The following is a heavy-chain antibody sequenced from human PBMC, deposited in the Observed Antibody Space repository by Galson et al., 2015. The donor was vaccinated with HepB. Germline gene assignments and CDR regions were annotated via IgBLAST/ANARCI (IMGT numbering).Heavy chain of an antibody. D-gene: IGHD1-14*01. J-gene: IGHJ4*02. V-gene: IGHV3-74*01. Sequence: SLRLSCAASGFTFSSYWMHWVRQAPGKGLVWVSRINSDGSSTSYADPVKGRFTISRDNAKNTLYLQMNSLRAEDTAVYYCARTNNHNTPVFDYWGQGTLVTVSS. CDR3: ARTNNHNTPVFDY. CDR1: GFTFSSYW. CDR2: INSDGSST.